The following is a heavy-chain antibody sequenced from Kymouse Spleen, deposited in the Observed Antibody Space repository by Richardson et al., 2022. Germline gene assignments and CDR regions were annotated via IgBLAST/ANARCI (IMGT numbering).Heavy chain of an antibody. Sequence: EVQLVESGGGLVKPGGSLRLSCAASGFTFSNAWMSWVRQAPGKGLEWVGRIKSKTDGGTTDYAAPVKGRFTISRDDSKNTLYLQMNSLKTEDTAVYYCTTGTYYYGSGSYDWGQGTLVTVSS. J-gene: IGHJ4*02. CDR3: TTGTYYYGSGSYD. V-gene: IGHV3-15*01. CDR2: IKSKTDGGTT. D-gene: IGHD3-10*01. CDR1: GFTFSNAW.